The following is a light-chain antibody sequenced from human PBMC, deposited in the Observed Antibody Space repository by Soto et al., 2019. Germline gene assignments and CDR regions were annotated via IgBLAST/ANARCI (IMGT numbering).Light chain of an antibody. V-gene: IGKV1-39*01. Sequence: DIQMTQSPSSLSASVGDRVTITCRASQSISSYLNWYQQKPGKAPKLLIYAASSLQSGVPSRFSGSGSGTDFTLTINSLQPEDFATYYCQQSYSTPRIFTFGPETKVDIK. CDR1: QSISSY. J-gene: IGKJ3*01. CDR2: AAS. CDR3: QQSYSTPRIFT.